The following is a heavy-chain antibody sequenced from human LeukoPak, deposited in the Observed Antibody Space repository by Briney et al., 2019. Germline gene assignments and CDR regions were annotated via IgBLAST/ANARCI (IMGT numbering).Heavy chain of an antibody. J-gene: IGHJ4*02. CDR2: IYYSGSP. D-gene: IGHD1-26*01. CDR1: GGSISSGGYY. CDR3: ARDLGRLIDY. V-gene: IGHV4-31*03. Sequence: SQTLSLTCTVSGGSISSGGYYWSWIRQHPGKGLEWIGYIYYSGSPYYNTSLKSRVTISVDTSKNQFSLKLSSVTAADTAVYYCARDLGRLIDYWGQGTLVTVSS.